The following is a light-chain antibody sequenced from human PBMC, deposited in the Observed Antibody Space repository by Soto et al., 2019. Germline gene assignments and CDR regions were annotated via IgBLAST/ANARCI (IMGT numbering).Light chain of an antibody. CDR1: HAMSTY. CDR3: QQLYSYPYT. J-gene: IGKJ2*01. CDR2: AAS. V-gene: IGKV1-9*01. Sequence: IQLTQSPSSLSASVGDRVTIACRASHAMSTYLAWYQQKPGKAPKLLIYAASTLQSGVPSRFSGSGSGTDFTLTISSLQTEDFATYYCQQLYSYPYTFGQGTKLEIK.